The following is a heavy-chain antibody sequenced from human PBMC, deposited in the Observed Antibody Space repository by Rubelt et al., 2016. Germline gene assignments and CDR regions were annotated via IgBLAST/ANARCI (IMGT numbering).Heavy chain of an antibody. J-gene: IGHJ3*02. CDR3: ARELAEHAFDI. Sequence: GGGLVQPGGSLRLSCAASGFTFGTYWMTWVRQAPGKGLEWVSYISGSGDTTYYADSVRGRFTISRDNAKNSVILQMNSLRAEDTAVYYCARELAEHAFDIWSQGTMVTVSS. D-gene: IGHD1-14*01. V-gene: IGHV3-48*04. CDR2: ISGSGDTT. CDR1: GFTFGTYW.